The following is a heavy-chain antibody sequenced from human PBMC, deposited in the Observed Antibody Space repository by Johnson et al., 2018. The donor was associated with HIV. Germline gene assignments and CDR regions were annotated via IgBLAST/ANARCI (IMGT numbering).Heavy chain of an antibody. CDR1: GFTVSSNY. CDR2: IYSGGST. Sequence: EVQLVESGGGLVQPGGSLRLSCAASGFTVSSNYMSWVRQAPWKGLEWVSVIYSGGSTYQADSVKGRFTISRDNSKNTLYLQMNSLRAEDTALYYCAIGRGEFPRHAFDIWGQGTMVTVSS. J-gene: IGHJ3*02. V-gene: IGHV3-66*01. CDR3: AIGRGEFPRHAFDI. D-gene: IGHD3-10*01.